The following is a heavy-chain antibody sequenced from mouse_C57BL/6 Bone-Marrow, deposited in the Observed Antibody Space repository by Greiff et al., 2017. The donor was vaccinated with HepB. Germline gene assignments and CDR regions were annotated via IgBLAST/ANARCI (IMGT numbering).Heavy chain of an antibody. D-gene: IGHD1-1*01. CDR2: IDPENGDT. V-gene: IGHV14-4*01. CDR3: TTHYGSSYGGY. J-gene: IGHJ2*01. Sequence: EVKLMESGAELVRPGASVKLSCTASGFNIKDDYMHWVKQRPEQGLEWIGWIDPENGDTEYASKFQGKATITADTSSNTAYLQLSSLTSEDTAVYYCTTHYGSSYGGYWGQGTTLTVSS. CDR1: GFNIKDDY.